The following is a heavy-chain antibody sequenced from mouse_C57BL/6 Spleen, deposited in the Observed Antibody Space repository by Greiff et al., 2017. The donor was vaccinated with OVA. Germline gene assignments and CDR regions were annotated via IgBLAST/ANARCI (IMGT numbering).Heavy chain of an antibody. V-gene: IGHV1-7*01. CDR1: GYTFTSYW. CDR2: INPSSGYT. J-gene: IGHJ3*01. D-gene: IGHD2-1*01. Sequence: VQLQQSGAELVKPGASVKLSCKASGYTFTSYWMHWVKQRPGQGLEWIGYINPSSGYTNYNQKFKDKATLTADESSSTTYMQLSSLTYEDSAVYYCAREDYGNGGFAYWGQGTLVTVSA. CDR3: AREDYGNGGFAY.